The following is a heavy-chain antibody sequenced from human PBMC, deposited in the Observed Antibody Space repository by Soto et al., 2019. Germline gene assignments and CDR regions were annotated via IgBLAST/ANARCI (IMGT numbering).Heavy chain of an antibody. CDR1: GGSISSGGYC. Sequence: QVQLQESGPGLVKPSQTLSLTCTVSGGSISSGGYCWSWIRQHPGKGLEWIGYIYYSGSTYYNPPPXSXXTISVDTSKNQFSLKLSSVTAADTAVSYCAREPSIWGQGTLVTVSS. V-gene: IGHV4-31*03. CDR3: AREPSI. CDR2: IYYSGST. J-gene: IGHJ4*02.